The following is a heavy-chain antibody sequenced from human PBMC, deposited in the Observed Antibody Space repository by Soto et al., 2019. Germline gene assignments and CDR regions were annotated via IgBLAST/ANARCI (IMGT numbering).Heavy chain of an antibody. CDR2: ISGYNGNT. CDR3: ARDLGGQIVDY. CDR1: GYTFTSYG. V-gene: IGHV1-18*01. D-gene: IGHD1-26*01. J-gene: IGHJ4*02. Sequence: QVQLVQSGAEVKKPGASVKVSCKASGYTFTSYGISWVRQAPVQGLEWMGWISGYNGNTKYAQKLQGRVTMTTDTSTSPAYRALRSLRSDDTAVYYCARDLGGQIVDYWGQGTLVTVSS.